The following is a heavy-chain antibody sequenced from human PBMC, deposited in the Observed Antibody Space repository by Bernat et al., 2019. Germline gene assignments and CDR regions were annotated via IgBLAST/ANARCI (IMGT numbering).Heavy chain of an antibody. V-gene: IGHV3-30*02. CDR2: IRYDGSNK. CDR3: AKERLRRDGMDV. CDR1: GFTFSSYG. Sequence: QVQLVESGGGVVQPGRSLRLSCAAAGFTFSSYGMHWVRQAPGKGLEWVAFIRYDGSNKYYADSVKGRFTNSRDNSKNTLYLQMNSLRAEDTAVYYCAKERLRRDGMDVWGQGTTVSVSS. D-gene: IGHD4-17*01. J-gene: IGHJ6*02.